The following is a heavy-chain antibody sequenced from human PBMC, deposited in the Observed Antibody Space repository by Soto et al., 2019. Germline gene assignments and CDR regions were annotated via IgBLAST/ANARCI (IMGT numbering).Heavy chain of an antibody. D-gene: IGHD2-2*02. J-gene: IGHJ3*01. CDR2: INPLKGDT. V-gene: IGHV1-18*01. CDR1: GYTFSTYG. Sequence: QAQLVQSGGEMRKPGASVKVSCKASGYTFSTYGITWVRQAPGQGLEWMGWINPLKGDTNSAARFQDRLTMTTDPSTRTAYMELRSLTSDDTAVYYCARVKVPAAILGAFDLWGQGTVVTVSS. CDR3: ARVKVPAAILGAFDL.